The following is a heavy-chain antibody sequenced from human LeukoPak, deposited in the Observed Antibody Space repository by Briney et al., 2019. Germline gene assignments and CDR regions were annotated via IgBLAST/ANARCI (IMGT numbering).Heavy chain of an antibody. J-gene: IGHJ4*02. V-gene: IGHV1-46*01. CDR2: INTSGGTT. D-gene: IGHD3-22*01. CDR1: GYIFTSYS. CDR3: ARDRSHRYYHSTGYAFDY. Sequence: GASVKVSCKASGYIFTSYSMHWVRRAPGQGLEWMGIINTSGGTTNYAQKFQGRVTMTRDTSTSTVYMDLSSLRSEDTAMYYCARDRSHRYYHSTGYAFDYWGQGTLVTVSS.